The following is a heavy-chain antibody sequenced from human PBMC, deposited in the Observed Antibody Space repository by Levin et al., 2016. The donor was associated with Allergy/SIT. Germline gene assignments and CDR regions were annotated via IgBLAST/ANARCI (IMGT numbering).Heavy chain of an antibody. J-gene: IGHJ2*01. CDR1: GFTFTNHG. V-gene: IGHV3-33*01. CDR3: AREARGDRYFDL. Sequence: GESLKISCAASGFTFTNHGMHWVRQAPGKGLEWVALIWSDGSNEYYADSVKGRFTISRDNSKNTLDLQMNSLRAEDTAVYYCAREARGDRYFDLWGRGTLVTVSS. D-gene: IGHD3-10*01. CDR2: IWSDGSNE.